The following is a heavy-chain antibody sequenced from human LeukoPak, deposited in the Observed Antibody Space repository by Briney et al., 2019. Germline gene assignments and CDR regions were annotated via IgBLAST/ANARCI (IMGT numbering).Heavy chain of an antibody. Sequence: PSETLSLTCTVSGGSISSSSYYWGWIRQPPGKGLEWIGSIYYSGSTYYNPSLKSRVTISVDTSKNQFSLKLSSVTAADTAVYYCAREIVTTVTPGSYHYYYGMDVWGQGTTVTVSS. CDR1: GGSISSSSYY. J-gene: IGHJ6*02. D-gene: IGHD4-17*01. CDR3: AREIVTTVTPGSYHYYYGMDV. CDR2: IYYSGST. V-gene: IGHV4-39*07.